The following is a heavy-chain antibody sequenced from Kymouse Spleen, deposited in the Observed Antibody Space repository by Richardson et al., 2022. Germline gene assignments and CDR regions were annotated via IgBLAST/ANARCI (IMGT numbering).Heavy chain of an antibody. Sequence: QVQLQQWGAGLLKPSETLSLTCAVYGGSFSGYYWSWIRQPPGKGLEWIGEINHSGSTNYNPSLKSRVTISVDTSKNQFSLKLSSVTAADTAVYYCARRIAARLLFDYWGQGTLVTVSS. CDR2: INHSGST. J-gene: IGHJ4*02. D-gene: IGHD6-6*01. V-gene: IGHV4-34*01. CDR3: ARRIAARLLFDY. CDR1: GGSFSGYY.